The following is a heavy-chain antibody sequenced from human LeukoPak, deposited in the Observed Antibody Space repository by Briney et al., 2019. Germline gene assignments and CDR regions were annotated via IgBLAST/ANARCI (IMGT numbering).Heavy chain of an antibody. CDR2: IYYSGST. Sequence: SETLSLTCTVSGGSISSSSYYWGWIRQPPGKGLEWIGSIYYSGSTNYNPSLKSRVTISVDTSKNQFSLKLSSVTAADTAVYYCARGRSYYYDSSGYYRWSPPRIYYFDYWGQGTLVTVSS. V-gene: IGHV4-39*07. CDR1: GGSISSSSYY. D-gene: IGHD3-22*01. CDR3: ARGRSYYYDSSGYYRWSPPRIYYFDY. J-gene: IGHJ4*02.